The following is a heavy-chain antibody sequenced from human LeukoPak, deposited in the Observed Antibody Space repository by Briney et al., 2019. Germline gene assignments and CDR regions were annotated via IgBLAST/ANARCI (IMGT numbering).Heavy chain of an antibody. CDR1: GGSISSSSYY. CDR3: ARFRQPANWFDP. CDR2: IYYSGST. V-gene: IGHV4-39*07. Sequence: SETLSLTCTVSGGSISSSSYYWGWIRQPPGKGLEWIGSIYYSGSTYYNPSLKSRVTISVDTSKNQFSLKLSSVTAADTAVYYCARFRQPANWFDPWGQGTLVTVSS. J-gene: IGHJ5*02. D-gene: IGHD6-13*01.